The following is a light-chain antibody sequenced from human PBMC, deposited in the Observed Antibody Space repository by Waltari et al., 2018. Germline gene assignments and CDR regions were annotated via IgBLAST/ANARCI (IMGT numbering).Light chain of an antibody. CDR2: HDT. Sequence: QSLLPQPPSVSGAPGQRVPIPCSGGSSNIGSFHVHWYRHLPGTVPKLLIYHDTNRPSGVPDRFSGSKSGTSASLAITGLQPEDEADYYCQSYDNNGRGAVLIGGGTKLTVL. CDR1: SSNIGSFH. J-gene: IGLJ2*01. CDR3: QSYDNNGRGAVL. V-gene: IGLV1-40*01.